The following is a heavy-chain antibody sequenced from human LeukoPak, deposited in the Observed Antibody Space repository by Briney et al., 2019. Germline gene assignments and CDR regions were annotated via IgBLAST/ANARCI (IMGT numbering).Heavy chain of an antibody. CDR3: AKSIAVAGSFDY. CDR1: GFTFTTYS. V-gene: IGHV3-48*04. J-gene: IGHJ4*02. Sequence: GGSLRLSCEASGFTFTTYSMTWIRQTPGKGLEWVSYISSGGSTIYYADSVKGRFTISRDNAKNSLYLQMNSLRAEDTAVYYCAKSIAVAGSFDYWGQGTLVTVSS. D-gene: IGHD6-19*01. CDR2: ISSGGSTI.